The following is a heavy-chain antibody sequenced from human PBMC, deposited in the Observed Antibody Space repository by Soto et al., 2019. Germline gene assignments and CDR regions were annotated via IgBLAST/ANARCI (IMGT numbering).Heavy chain of an antibody. V-gene: IGHV3-48*01. Sequence: GGSLRLSCAASGFTFSSYAMSWVRQAPGKGLEWVSYISSSSSSIYYADSVKGRFTISRDNAKNSLYLQMNSLRAEDTAVYYCARDKFEGTVTTPPLYWGQGTLVTVSS. CDR1: GFTFSSYA. CDR3: ARDKFEGTVTTPPLY. J-gene: IGHJ4*02. D-gene: IGHD4-4*01. CDR2: ISSSSSSI.